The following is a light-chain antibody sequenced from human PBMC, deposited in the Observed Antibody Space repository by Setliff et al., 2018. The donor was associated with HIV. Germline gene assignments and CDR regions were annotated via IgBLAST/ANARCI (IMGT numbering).Light chain of an antibody. CDR1: SGAVTSGYF. Sequence: QAVVTQEPSLTVSPGGTVTLTCASSSGAVTSGYFTNWFQQKPGQTPRALISQTDKKYTWTPDRFSGSLLGDKAALTLSGVQPEDEAYYYSLLLYGGVHVFGDGTKVTVL. CDR2: QTD. V-gene: IGLV7-43*01. J-gene: IGLJ1*01. CDR3: LLLYGGVHV.